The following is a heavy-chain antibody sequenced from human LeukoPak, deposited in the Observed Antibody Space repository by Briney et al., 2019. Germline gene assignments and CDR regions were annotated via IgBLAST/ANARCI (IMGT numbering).Heavy chain of an antibody. CDR2: ISGSGGTA. Sequence: GGSLRLSCAAYGFTFSSYAMAWVRQAPGKGLEWVSRISGSGGTAHYADCVKGRFTISRDNSKNTVYVQMNSLRVEDTAAYYCAKESGSYDVWGQGTTVTVSS. D-gene: IGHD3-10*01. CDR1: GFTFSSYA. V-gene: IGHV3-23*01. J-gene: IGHJ6*02. CDR3: AKESGSYDV.